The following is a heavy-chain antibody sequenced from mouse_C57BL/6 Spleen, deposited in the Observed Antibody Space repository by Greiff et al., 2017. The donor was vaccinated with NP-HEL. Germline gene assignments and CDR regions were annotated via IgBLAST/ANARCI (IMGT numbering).Heavy chain of an antibody. Sequence: VHVKQSGAELVKPGASVKLSCTASGFNIKDYYMHWVKQRTEQGLEWIGRIDPEDGETKYAPKFQGKATITADTSSNTAYLQLSSLTSEDTAVYYCASGDSSGYVAWFAYWGQGTLVTVSA. V-gene: IGHV14-2*01. CDR3: ASGDSSGYVAWFAY. CDR2: IDPEDGET. CDR1: GFNIKDYY. J-gene: IGHJ3*01. D-gene: IGHD3-2*02.